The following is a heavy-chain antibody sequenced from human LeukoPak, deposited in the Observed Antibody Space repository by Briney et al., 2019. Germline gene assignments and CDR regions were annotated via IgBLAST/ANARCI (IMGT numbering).Heavy chain of an antibody. D-gene: IGHD6-19*01. CDR1: GYTFTGYY. CDR3: ASIAVAGTSRLDYYYYGMDV. V-gene: IGHV1-2*02. CDR2: INPNSGGT. J-gene: IGHJ6*02. Sequence: ASVKVSFKASGYTFTGYYMHWVRQAPGQGLEWMGWINPNSGGTNYAQKFQGRVTMTRDTSISTAYMELSRLRSDDTAVYYCASIAVAGTSRLDYYYYGMDVWGQGTTVTVSS.